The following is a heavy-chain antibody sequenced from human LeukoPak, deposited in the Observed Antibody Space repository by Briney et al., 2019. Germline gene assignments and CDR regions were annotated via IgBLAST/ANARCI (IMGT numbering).Heavy chain of an antibody. J-gene: IGHJ4*02. CDR3: ARRRIAVAGAYGY. V-gene: IGHV4-34*01. CDR2: INHSGST. Sequence: KPSETLSLTCALYRGSFCGYYWSWNRQPPGKGLEWIGEINHSGSTNYNPSLKSRVTISVETSKNQCSLKLGDLYAAETGVYYCARRRIAVAGAYGYWGQGTLVTVSS. D-gene: IGHD6-19*01. CDR1: RGSFCGYY.